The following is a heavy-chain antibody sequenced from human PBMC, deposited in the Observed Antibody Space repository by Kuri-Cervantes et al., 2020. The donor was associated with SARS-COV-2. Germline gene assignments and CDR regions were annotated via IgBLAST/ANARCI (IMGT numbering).Heavy chain of an antibody. CDR1: GGSISSYY. D-gene: IGHD2-8*01. CDR2: IYYSVST. J-gene: IGHJ4*02. Sequence: GSLRLSCTVSGGSISSYYWSWIRQPPGKGLEWIGYIYYSVSTNYNPSLKSRVTISVDTSMNQFSLKLSSVTAADTAVYYCAREGLMGTMDYWGQGTLVTVSS. CDR3: AREGLMGTMDY. V-gene: IGHV4-59*12.